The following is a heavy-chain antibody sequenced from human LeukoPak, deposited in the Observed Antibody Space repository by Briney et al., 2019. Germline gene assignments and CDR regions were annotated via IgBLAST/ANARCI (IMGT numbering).Heavy chain of an antibody. CDR3: ATEERSGVLV. CDR1: GGSFSGYY. CDR2: INHSGST. J-gene: IGHJ4*02. V-gene: IGHV4-34*01. D-gene: IGHD3-10*01. Sequence: PSETLSLTSAVYGGSFSGYYWSLIRQPPAKRLERIGEINHSGSTNYNPSPKSRVTISVDTSKNQFSLKLSSATAADTAVYYCATEERSGVLVWGQGTLVTVSS.